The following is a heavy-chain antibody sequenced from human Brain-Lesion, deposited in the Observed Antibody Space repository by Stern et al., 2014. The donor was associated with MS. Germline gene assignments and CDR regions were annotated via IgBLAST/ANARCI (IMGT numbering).Heavy chain of an antibody. D-gene: IGHD7-27*01. V-gene: IGHV1-69*01. Sequence: VPLVESGAEVRKPGSSGKVSCKASGGLFRSDAISWVRQAPGQGLEWLGGIIPMTGEAHYAQKFLDRVTITADESTTTTYMDLNSLTSEDTALYYCARHWGTDLWGQGTLLTVSS. CDR1: GGLFRSDA. CDR2: IIPMTGEA. J-gene: IGHJ5*02. CDR3: ARHWGTDL.